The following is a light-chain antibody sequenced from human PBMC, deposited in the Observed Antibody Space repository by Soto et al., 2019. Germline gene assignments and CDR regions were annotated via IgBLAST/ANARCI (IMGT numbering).Light chain of an antibody. V-gene: IGKV1-12*01. CDR3: QQANSFPLT. CDR1: QGISRW. J-gene: IGKJ5*01. CDR2: GAS. Sequence: DIQMTQSPSFVSASVGDRVTITCRASQGISRWLAWYQQRQGKAPELLIYGASSLQSGVPSRFSVSGSVTDFTLTITSLQPEDFATYDCQQANSFPLTFGQGTRLEIK.